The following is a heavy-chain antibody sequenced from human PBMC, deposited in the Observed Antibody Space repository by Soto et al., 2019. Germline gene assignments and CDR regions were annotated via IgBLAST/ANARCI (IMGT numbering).Heavy chain of an antibody. D-gene: IGHD6-6*01. CDR2: IWYDGSNK. CDR3: ARDGYSSSSFFDY. V-gene: IGHV3-33*01. CDR1: GFTFSSYG. J-gene: IGHJ4*02. Sequence: LRLSCAASGFTFSSYGMHWVRQAPGKGLEWVAVIWYDGSNKYYADSVKGRFTISRDNSKNTPYLQMNSLRAEDTAVYCCARDGYSSSSFFDYWGQGTLVTVSS.